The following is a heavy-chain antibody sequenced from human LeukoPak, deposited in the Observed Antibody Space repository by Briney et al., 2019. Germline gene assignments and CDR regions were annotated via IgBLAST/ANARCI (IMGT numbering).Heavy chain of an antibody. CDR1: GFTFSSYV. Sequence: GGSLRLSCATSGFTFSSYVMHWVRQAPGKGLEWVAYIRNDGTTKDYADSVKGRFTISRDNPKNTLYLQLNSPRGEDTAVYYCATTVFTTTWYFDYWGQGNLVTVSS. V-gene: IGHV3-30*02. CDR3: ATTVFTTTWYFDY. CDR2: IRNDGTTK. D-gene: IGHD3-9*01. J-gene: IGHJ4*02.